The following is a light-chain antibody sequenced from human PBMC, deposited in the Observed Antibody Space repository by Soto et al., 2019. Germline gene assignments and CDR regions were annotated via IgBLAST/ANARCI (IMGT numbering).Light chain of an antibody. CDR3: QHYDSSPFT. Sequence: EIVLTQSPDTLSLSPGERATLSCRASQSVRNSYLAWYQQKHGQAPRLLIYGASTRATGIPDRFSGSGSGTDFTLTISRLEPEDFAVYYCQHYDSSPFTFGQGTKVDIK. V-gene: IGKV3-20*01. CDR2: GAS. J-gene: IGKJ2*01. CDR1: QSVRNSY.